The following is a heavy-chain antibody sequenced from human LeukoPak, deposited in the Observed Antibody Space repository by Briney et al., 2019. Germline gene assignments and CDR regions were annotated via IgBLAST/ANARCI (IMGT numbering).Heavy chain of an antibody. V-gene: IGHV3-15*01. J-gene: IGHJ6*03. D-gene: IGHD3-16*01. CDR1: GFTFSNAW. CDR2: IKSKTDGGTT. CDR3: TTDVFHPPFYYMDV. Sequence: GESLKISCAASGFTFSNAWMSWVRQAPGKGLEWVGRIKSKTDGGTTDYAAPVKGRFTISRDDSKNTLYLQMNSLKTEDTAVYYCTTDVFHPPFYYMDVWGKGTTVTISS.